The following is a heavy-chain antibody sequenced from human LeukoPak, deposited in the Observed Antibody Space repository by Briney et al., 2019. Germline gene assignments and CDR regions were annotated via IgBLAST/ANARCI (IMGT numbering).Heavy chain of an antibody. CDR2: IKQDGSEK. CDR1: GFTFSSYW. CDR3: ARDAVVTTQFYYYYYMDV. V-gene: IGHV3-7*01. J-gene: IGHJ6*03. Sequence: GGSLRLSCAASGFTFSSYWMSWVRQAPGKGLEWVANIKQDGSEKYYVDSVKGRFTISRDNAKNSLYLQMNSLRAEDTAVYYCARDAVVTTQFYYYYYMDVWGKGTTVTVSS. D-gene: IGHD2-21*02.